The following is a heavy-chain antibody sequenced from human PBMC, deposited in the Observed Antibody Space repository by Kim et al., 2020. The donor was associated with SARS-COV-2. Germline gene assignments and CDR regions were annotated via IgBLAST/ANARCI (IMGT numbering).Heavy chain of an antibody. CDR2: IIPIFGTA. D-gene: IGHD6-13*01. V-gene: IGHV1-69*13. J-gene: IGHJ6*02. CDR3: ARGGYSSSWYTQGSYYYGMDV. Sequence: SVKVSCKASGGTFSSYAISWVRQAPGQGLEWMGGIIPIFGTANYAQKFQGRVTITADESTSTAYMELSSLRSEDTAVYYCARGGYSSSWYTQGSYYYGMDVWGQGTTVTVSS. CDR1: GGTFSSYA.